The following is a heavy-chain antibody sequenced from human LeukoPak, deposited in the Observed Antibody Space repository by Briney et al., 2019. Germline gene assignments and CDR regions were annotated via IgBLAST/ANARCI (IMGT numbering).Heavy chain of an antibody. V-gene: IGHV1-2*02. CDR2: VNPNSGGT. Sequence: ASVQVSCKASGYTFTDYYMHWVRQAPGQGLEWMGWVNPNSGGTNYAQKFQGRVTMTTDTSISTAYMEVSRLRSDDTAVYYCARVRIGQQLDKYYYHAMDVWGQGTTVTVSS. CDR3: ARVRIGQQLDKYYYHAMDV. CDR1: GYTFTDYY. D-gene: IGHD6-13*01. J-gene: IGHJ6*02.